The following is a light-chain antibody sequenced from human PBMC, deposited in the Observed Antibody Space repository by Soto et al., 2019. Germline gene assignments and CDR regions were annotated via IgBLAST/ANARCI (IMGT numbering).Light chain of an antibody. CDR2: GAS. CDR3: QQYNTWPPRYT. Sequence: EIVMTQSPATLSVSPGGRATLSYRANQSVISYLAWYQQRPGQPPRLLIYGASTRATGIPARFSGSGSGTEFSLTISSLQSEDFAIYYCQQYNTWPPRYTFGQGTKLEIK. CDR1: QSVISY. V-gene: IGKV3-15*01. J-gene: IGKJ2*01.